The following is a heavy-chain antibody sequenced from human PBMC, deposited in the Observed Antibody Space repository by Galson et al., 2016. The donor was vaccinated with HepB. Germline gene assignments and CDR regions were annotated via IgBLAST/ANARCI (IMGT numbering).Heavy chain of an antibody. CDR1: GYTFTTYA. J-gene: IGHJ5*02. CDR2: INAGNGNT. Sequence: SVKVSCKASGYTFTTYAMHLVRQAPGQRLEWMGWINAGNGNTKYSQKFQGRVTITRDTSASTAYMELSSLRSEDTAVYYCARDSGSPNWFDPWGQGTLVTVSS. V-gene: IGHV1-3*01. CDR3: ARDSGSPNWFDP. D-gene: IGHD1-26*01.